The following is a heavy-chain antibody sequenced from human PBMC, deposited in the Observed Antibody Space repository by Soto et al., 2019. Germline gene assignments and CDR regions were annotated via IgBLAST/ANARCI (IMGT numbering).Heavy chain of an antibody. CDR1: GLTVRANY. J-gene: IGHJ4*02. CDR3: HGYGY. V-gene: IGHV3-53*01. Sequence: EVQLVESGGGLIQPGGCLRVSCAVSGLTVRANYMSWVRQAPGKGLEWVSVIYSGGTTYYADSVKGRFIISRDISKNTLYLQMNILRAEDTAVYYCHGYGYWGQGTLVTVSS. D-gene: IGHD5-12*01. CDR2: IYSGGTT.